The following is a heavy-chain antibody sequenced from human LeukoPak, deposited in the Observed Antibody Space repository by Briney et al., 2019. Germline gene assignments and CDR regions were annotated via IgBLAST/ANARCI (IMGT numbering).Heavy chain of an antibody. D-gene: IGHD2-8*01. V-gene: IGHV3-21*01. Sequence: PGGSLRLSCAASGFTFSSYSMNWVRQAPGKGLEWVSSISSTGSYIYYADSVKGRFTISRDNAKNSLYLQMNSLRAEDTAVYYCAREQWWLIPWFDPWGQGTLVTVSS. J-gene: IGHJ5*02. CDR3: AREQWWLIPWFDP. CDR1: GFTFSSYS. CDR2: ISSTGSYI.